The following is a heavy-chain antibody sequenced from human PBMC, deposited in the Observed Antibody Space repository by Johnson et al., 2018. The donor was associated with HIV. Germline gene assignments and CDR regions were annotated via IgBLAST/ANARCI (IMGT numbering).Heavy chain of an antibody. Sequence: QVQLVESGGGVVQPGRSLRLSCAASGFSFSTYNMHWVRHAPGRGLEWVAFIRSDGSNKYYVDSVKGRFTISRDNSKNTLYLQMNSLGAEDTAVYYCAKEGSTVSWGQGTMVTVSS. J-gene: IGHJ3*01. CDR2: IRSDGSNK. D-gene: IGHD4-11*01. CDR1: GFSFSTYN. CDR3: AKEGSTVS. V-gene: IGHV3-30*02.